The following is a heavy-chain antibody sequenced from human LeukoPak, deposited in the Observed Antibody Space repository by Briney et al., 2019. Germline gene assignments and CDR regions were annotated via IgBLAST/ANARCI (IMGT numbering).Heavy chain of an antibody. D-gene: IGHD3-3*01. Sequence: GGSLRLSCAASGFIFSSYWMGWVRQAPGKGLEWVANIKRDGSEKYYVDSVKGRFTISRDNAQNSLYLQMNSLRAEDTAVYFCWRGKGAGGDFWSGYYPLWGQGTLVTVSS. CDR1: GFIFSSYW. CDR3: WRGKGAGGDFWSGYYPL. J-gene: IGHJ4*02. V-gene: IGHV3-7*04. CDR2: IKRDGSEK.